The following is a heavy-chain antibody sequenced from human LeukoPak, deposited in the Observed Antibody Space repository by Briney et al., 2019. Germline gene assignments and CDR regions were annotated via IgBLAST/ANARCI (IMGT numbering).Heavy chain of an antibody. V-gene: IGHV3-23*01. D-gene: IGHD3-3*01. CDR3: AKDRSSRYDFWSGSFSHYYYYYMDV. CDR2: ISGDSA. J-gene: IGHJ6*03. CDR1: GFTFSSYA. Sequence: GGSLRLSCAASGFTFSSYAMSWVRQAPGKGLEWVSAISGDSADYADSVKGRFSISIDNSKNTLYLQMNSLRAEDTAVYYCAKDRSSRYDFWSGSFSHYYYYYMDVWGKGTTVTVSS.